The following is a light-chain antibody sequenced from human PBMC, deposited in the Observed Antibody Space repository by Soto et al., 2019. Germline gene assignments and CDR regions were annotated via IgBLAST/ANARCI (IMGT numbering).Light chain of an antibody. CDR3: QQHDNWPRT. V-gene: IGKV3-15*01. CDR2: GAS. J-gene: IGKJ1*01. Sequence: EIEMTQSPATLSVSPGARATLSCRASQSVSSNLAWYQQKPGQAPRLLIYGASTRATGIPARFSGSGSGTEFTLTINSLQSEDFAVYYCQQHDNWPRTFGQGTKVDIK. CDR1: QSVSSN.